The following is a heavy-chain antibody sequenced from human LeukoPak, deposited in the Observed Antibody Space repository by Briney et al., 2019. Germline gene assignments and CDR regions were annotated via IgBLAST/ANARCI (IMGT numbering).Heavy chain of an antibody. CDR2: IKSKTDGGTT. CDR1: GFTFSNAW. Sequence: PGGSLRLSCAASGFTFSNAWMSWVRQAPGKGLEWVGRIKSKTDGGTTDYAAPVKGRFTISRDDSKNTLYLQMNSLKTEDTAVYYCTTYHKLLWFGELSSQFDYWGQGTLVTVSS. CDR3: TTYHKLLWFGELSSQFDY. D-gene: IGHD3-10*01. J-gene: IGHJ4*02. V-gene: IGHV3-15*01.